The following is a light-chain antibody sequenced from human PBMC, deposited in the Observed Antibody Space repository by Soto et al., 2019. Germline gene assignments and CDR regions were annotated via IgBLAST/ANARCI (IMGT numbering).Light chain of an antibody. V-gene: IGKV1-27*01. CDR1: QRISNY. CDR2: AAS. J-gene: IGKJ1*01. CDR3: QMYNIDPRT. Sequence: DIQMTQSPSSLSASVGDRVAITCRASQRISNYLAWYQQKPGKVPELLIFAASTLRSGVPSRFSGSGSGTDFTLTISSLQPEDVATYYCQMYNIDPRTFGQGTKVDIK.